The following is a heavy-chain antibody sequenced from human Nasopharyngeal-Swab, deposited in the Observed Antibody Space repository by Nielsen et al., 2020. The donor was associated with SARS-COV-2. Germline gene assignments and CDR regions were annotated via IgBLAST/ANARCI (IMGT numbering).Heavy chain of an antibody. CDR1: AYIFTTHS. J-gene: IGHJ4*02. CDR2: INTYSGNT. Sequence: AAVKVSCKASAYIFTTHSMLWVRQAPGQGLEGMGWINTYSGNTNYAQTLQGRVSLTTDTSTSTAYMELRSLRSDDTAIYYCASGKWLPDYWGQGTLVTVSS. V-gene: IGHV1-18*01. CDR3: ASGKWLPDY. D-gene: IGHD5-24*01.